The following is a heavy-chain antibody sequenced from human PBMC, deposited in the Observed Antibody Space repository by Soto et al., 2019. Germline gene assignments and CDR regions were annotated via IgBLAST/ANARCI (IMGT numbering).Heavy chain of an antibody. Sequence: GASVKVSCAASGFTFSSYSMNCVRQAPGKGLEWVSSISSSSSYIYYADSVKGRFTISRDNAKNSLYLQMNSLRAEDTAVYYCARPDSSRHDAFDIWGQGTMVTVSS. D-gene: IGHD3-22*01. CDR1: GFTFSSYS. CDR3: ARPDSSRHDAFDI. V-gene: IGHV3-21*01. CDR2: ISSSSSYI. J-gene: IGHJ3*02.